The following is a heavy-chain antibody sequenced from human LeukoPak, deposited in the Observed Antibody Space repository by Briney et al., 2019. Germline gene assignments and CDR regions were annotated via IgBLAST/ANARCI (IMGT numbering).Heavy chain of an antibody. D-gene: IGHD4-17*01. CDR3: ARHWLGESVNWFDL. V-gene: IGHV5-51*01. CDR1: AYTSTNYW. CDR2: THPGDSDT. Sequence: GESLKISCKASAYTSTNYWIGCLRQMPGKGLEWMGITHPGDSDTRYSPSFQGQVTISAEKYISTAYQQWSSLKASDSAMSDCARHWLGESVNWFDLWCWGTLVMVTS. J-gene: IGHJ5*02.